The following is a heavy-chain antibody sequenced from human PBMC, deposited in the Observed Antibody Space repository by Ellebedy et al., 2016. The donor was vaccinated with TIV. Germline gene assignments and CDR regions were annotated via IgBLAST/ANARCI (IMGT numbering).Heavy chain of an antibody. CDR3: ARDGSSGYYYPLDY. D-gene: IGHD3-22*01. CDR2: IYHSGST. Sequence: GSLRLXXAVYGASFTHYYWTWIRQPPGKGLEWIGSIYHSGSTYYNPSLKSRVTMSVDTSKNQFSLKLSSVTAADTAVYYCARDGSSGYYYPLDYWGQGTLVTVSS. J-gene: IGHJ4*02. CDR1: GASFTHYY. V-gene: IGHV4-34*01.